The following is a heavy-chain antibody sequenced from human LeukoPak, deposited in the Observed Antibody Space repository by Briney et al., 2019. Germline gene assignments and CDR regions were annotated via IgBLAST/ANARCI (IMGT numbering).Heavy chain of an antibody. V-gene: IGHV1-2*02. CDR3: ATSGPDFLPVSPLLDY. Sequence: GASVKVSCKASGHTFTGYYLHWVRQAPGQGLEWMGWINPHSGDTEYAQKFQGRVTMTRDTFISTAYLELSRLKSDDTAVYYCATSGPDFLPVSPLLDYWGQGTLVTVSS. CDR2: INPHSGDT. J-gene: IGHJ4*02. CDR1: GHTFTGYY. D-gene: IGHD2/OR15-2a*01.